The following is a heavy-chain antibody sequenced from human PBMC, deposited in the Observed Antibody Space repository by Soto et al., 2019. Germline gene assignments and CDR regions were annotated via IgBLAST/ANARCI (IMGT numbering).Heavy chain of an antibody. V-gene: IGHV3-33*01. Sequence: PWGSLRLSCAAVGVTFSSYGMHWVLQAPSKGLEWVAVIWYDGSNKYYADSVKGRFTISRDNSKNTLYLQMNSLRAEDTAVYYCARAGYGDYFNTRFDYWGQGTLVTVSS. J-gene: IGHJ4*02. CDR1: GVTFSSYG. CDR2: IWYDGSNK. D-gene: IGHD4-17*01. CDR3: ARAGYGDYFNTRFDY.